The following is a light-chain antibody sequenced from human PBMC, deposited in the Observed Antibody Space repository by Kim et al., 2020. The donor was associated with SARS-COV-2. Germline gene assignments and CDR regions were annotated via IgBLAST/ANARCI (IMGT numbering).Light chain of an antibody. CDR1: TSDMRGNSY. V-gene: IGLV2-14*03. J-gene: IGLJ1*01. CDR3: SSYTSGITNYV. CDR2: AVS. Sequence: SHLIARLGATSDMRGNSYVTRYQQHPGKAPKVLIPAVSQRPSGVSDRFSGSKSGNTAPLTISGLQAEDEADYYCSSYTSGITNYVFGTGTKVTVL.